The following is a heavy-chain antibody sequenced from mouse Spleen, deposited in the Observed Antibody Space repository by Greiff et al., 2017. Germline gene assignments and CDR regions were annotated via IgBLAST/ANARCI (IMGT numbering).Heavy chain of an antibody. Sequence: EVMLVESGGGLVQPGGSLKLSCAASGFTFSSYAMSWVRQTPEKRLEWVATISAGGSYTYYPDNVKGRSTISRDNAKTNLYLRMGHLKSDDTAMYYCARAYCSSLYYAMDYWGQGTSVTVSS. CDR3: ARAYCSSLYYAMDY. V-gene: IGHV5-4*03. J-gene: IGHJ4*01. CDR1: GFTFSSYA. CDR2: ISAGGSYT. D-gene: IGHD1-1*01.